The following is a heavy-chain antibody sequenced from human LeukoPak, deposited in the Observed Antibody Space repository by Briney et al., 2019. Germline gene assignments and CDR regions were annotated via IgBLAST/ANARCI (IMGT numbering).Heavy chain of an antibody. CDR1: GYTFTGYY. D-gene: IGHD4-11*01. Sequence: ASLTVSCKASGYTFTGYYMHWVRQAPGQGLEWMGWINPKSGGTNYAQKFQGRVTMTRDTSISTAFMELSRLRSDDTAVYYCATMTTVTSSWFDPWGQGTLVTVSS. CDR3: ATMTTVTSSWFDP. CDR2: INPKSGGT. J-gene: IGHJ5*02. V-gene: IGHV1-2*02.